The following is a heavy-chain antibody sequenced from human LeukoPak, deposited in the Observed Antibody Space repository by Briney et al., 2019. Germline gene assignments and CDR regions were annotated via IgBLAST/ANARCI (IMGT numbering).Heavy chain of an antibody. D-gene: IGHD6-19*01. V-gene: IGHV4-4*07. CDR2: VYVTGST. J-gene: IGHJ5*02. Sequence: SETLSLTCTVPGDSISTYYWSWIRQPAGKGLEWIGRVYVTGSTNLNPALQSRVTMSVDTSKNQFSLKLTSVTAADTAVYYCARDRQWLVDHWGQGTLVTVSS. CDR1: GDSISTYY. CDR3: ARDRQWLVDH.